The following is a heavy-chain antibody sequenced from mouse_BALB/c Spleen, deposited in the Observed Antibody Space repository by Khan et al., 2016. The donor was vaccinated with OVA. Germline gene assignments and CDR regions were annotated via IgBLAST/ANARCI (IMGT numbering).Heavy chain of an antibody. CDR3: ARDPHYYAMDY. Sequence: QVQLKQSGPGLVAPSQTLSITCTVSGFSLTDYAVSWIRQPPGKGLQWLGVIWAGGSKYYNSALKSRLSISTDNSRSHVFLNTNSPQTDDTAMYSCARDPHYYAMDYWGQGTSVTVSS. J-gene: IGHJ4*01. CDR2: IWAGGSK. CDR1: GFSLTDYA. V-gene: IGHV2-6-5*01.